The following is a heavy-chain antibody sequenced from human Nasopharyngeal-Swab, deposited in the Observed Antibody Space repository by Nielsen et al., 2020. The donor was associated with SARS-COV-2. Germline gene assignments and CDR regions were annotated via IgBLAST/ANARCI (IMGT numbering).Heavy chain of an antibody. CDR1: GFTFSSHA. CDR2: LIENGVDT. Sequence: GGSLRLSCVASGFTFSSHAMSWVRQAPGKGLEWASGLIENGVDTYYAESVKGRFTVSRDTYQNTLHLQLNSLREEDTAVYYCVREGGTSGRAGYFDYWGQGTLVTVTS. CDR3: VREGGTSGRAGYFDY. D-gene: IGHD2-2*01. V-gene: IGHV3-23*01. J-gene: IGHJ4*02.